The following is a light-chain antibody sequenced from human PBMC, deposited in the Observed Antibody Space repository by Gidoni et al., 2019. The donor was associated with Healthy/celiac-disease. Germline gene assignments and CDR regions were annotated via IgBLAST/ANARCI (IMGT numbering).Light chain of an antibody. CDR2: DDS. V-gene: IGLV3-21*03. CDR3: HVWDSFSEPVI. J-gene: IGLJ2*01. CDR1: NIGRKS. Sequence: SYVLTKPPSMSVAPGTTARSICGGNNIGRKSLHWYQQKPGQAPVLVVYDDSGPSGIPERFSGSNSGNTATLTISRVEAGDEADYYCHVWDSFSEPVIFGAGTKLTVL.